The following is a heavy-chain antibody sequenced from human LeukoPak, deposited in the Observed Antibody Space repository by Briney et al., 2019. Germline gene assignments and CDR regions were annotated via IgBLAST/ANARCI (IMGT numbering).Heavy chain of an antibody. CDR1: GFTFSRYW. J-gene: IGHJ5*01. V-gene: IGHV3-7*01. Sequence: GGSLRLSGVASGFTFSRYWMNWVRQAPGKGLEWVANIKRDGNEKNYVDSVKGRFSISRDNAKNSLYLQMDSLRAEDTAVYYCAKEGAYPIITYDSWGQGALVTVSS. CDR3: AKEGAYPIITYDS. CDR2: IKRDGNEK. D-gene: IGHD3-10*01.